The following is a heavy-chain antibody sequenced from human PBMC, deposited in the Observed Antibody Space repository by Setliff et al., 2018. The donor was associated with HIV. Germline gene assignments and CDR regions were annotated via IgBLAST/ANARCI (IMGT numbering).Heavy chain of an antibody. V-gene: IGHV3-30*02. CDR2: IRCDGSNE. J-gene: IGHJ6*03. CDR1: GFTLSNYG. D-gene: IGHD6-13*01. CDR3: AKFGQQPSLGYYYYMDV. Sequence: WGSLRLSCAASGFTLSNYGMHWVRQAPGKGLEWVAFIRCDGSNEYYADSVKGRFTISRDNSKNTLYLQMNSLRAEDTAVYYCAKFGQQPSLGYYYYMDVWGKGTTVTVSS.